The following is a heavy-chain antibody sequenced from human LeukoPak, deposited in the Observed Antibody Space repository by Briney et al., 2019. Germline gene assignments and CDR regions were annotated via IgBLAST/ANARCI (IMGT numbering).Heavy chain of an antibody. CDR2: VDVHGQGT. Sequence: SGGFLRLSCAASGFTFSSYWMHWVRQAPGKGPVWVSRVDVHGQGTAYADSVKGRFTISRDNAKNTLSLQMNSLSAEDTAVYYCARSNYDSTTFYYHLDLWGQGTLVTVSS. CDR1: GFTFSSYW. D-gene: IGHD2/OR15-2a*01. J-gene: IGHJ5*02. V-gene: IGHV3-74*01. CDR3: ARSNYDSTTFYYHLDL.